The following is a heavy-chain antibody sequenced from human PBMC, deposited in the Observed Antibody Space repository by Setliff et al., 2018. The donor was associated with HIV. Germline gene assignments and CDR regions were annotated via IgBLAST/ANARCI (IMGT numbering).Heavy chain of an antibody. CDR3: ARDPAPSSSASYFQH. CDR1: GYTFTTHP. CDR2: SNTSGGSA. D-gene: IGHD6-6*01. Sequence: ASVKVSCKASGYTFTTHPMNWAREAPGQGREWMGVSNTSGGSAGDAKKFQGRVTMTRDTSTSTVYMELSSLRSEDTAVYYCARDPAPSSSASYFQHWGQGTPVTVSS. V-gene: IGHV1-46*01. J-gene: IGHJ1*01.